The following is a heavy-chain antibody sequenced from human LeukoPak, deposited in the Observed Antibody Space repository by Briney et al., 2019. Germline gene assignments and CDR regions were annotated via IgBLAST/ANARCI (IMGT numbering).Heavy chain of an antibody. J-gene: IGHJ4*03. CDR2: INWNGGST. CDR1: GFTLDDYG. V-gene: IGHV3-20*04. CDR3: ARDQYYASGSYYNSSKGYFDY. Sequence: GGSLRLSCAASGFTLDDYGMSWVRQAPGKGLEWVSGINWNGGSTGYADSVKGRFTISRDNAKNSLYLQMNSLRAEDTALYYCARDQYYASGSYYNSSKGYFDYWGQGTLVTVSS. D-gene: IGHD3-10*01.